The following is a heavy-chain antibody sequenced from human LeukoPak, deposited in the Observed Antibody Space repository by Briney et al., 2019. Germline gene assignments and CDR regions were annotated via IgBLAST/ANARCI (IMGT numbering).Heavy chain of an antibody. J-gene: IGHJ6*03. CDR3: ARDHTMVRGVPNYYYYYMDV. CDR2: INPSGGST. Sequence: ASVKVSCKASGYTFTSYAMHWVRQAPGQGLEWMGIINPSGGSTSYAQKFQGRVTMTRDTSTSTVYMELSSLRSEDTAVYYCARDHTMVRGVPNYYYYYMDVWGKGTTVTISS. CDR1: GYTFTSYA. D-gene: IGHD3-10*01. V-gene: IGHV1-46*01.